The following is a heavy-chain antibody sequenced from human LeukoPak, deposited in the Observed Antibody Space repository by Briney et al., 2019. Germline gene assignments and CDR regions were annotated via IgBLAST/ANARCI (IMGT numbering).Heavy chain of an antibody. D-gene: IGHD2-2*01. CDR3: ALVYCDNTRCYIGTFDI. CDR1: GASISSAGYY. V-gene: IGHV4-31*03. J-gene: IGHJ3*02. Sequence: SETLSLTCTVSGASISSAGYYWSWIRQNPGQGLGYIGYIYYSGSTDYNPSLKSRVTISADPAKIQFSLKLNSVTAADTAMYYCALVYCDNTRCYIGTFDIWGQGTMVTVSS. CDR2: IYYSGST.